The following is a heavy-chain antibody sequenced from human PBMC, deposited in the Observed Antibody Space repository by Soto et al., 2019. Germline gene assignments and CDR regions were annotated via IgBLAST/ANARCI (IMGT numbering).Heavy chain of an antibody. Sequence: SETLSPTCTVSGGSLSRGGYYWSWVRQHPGKGLEWIGYIYYSGSTYYNPSLKSRVTISVDTSKNQFSLKLSSVTAADTAVYYCARVRRDIGFDPWGQGTLVTVSS. CDR1: GGSLSRGGYY. V-gene: IGHV4-31*03. CDR2: IYYSGST. J-gene: IGHJ5*02. CDR3: ARVRRDIGFDP. D-gene: IGHD2-15*01.